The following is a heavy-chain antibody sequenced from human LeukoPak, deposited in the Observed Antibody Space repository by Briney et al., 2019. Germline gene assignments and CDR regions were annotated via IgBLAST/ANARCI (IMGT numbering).Heavy chain of an antibody. D-gene: IGHD3-9*01. V-gene: IGHV3-23*01. CDR2: ISGSGGST. J-gene: IGHJ4*02. CDR1: GFTFSSYA. Sequence: GGSLRLSCAASGFTFSSYAMSWVRQAPGKGLEWVSAISGSGGSTYYADSVKGRFAISRDNSKNTLYLQMNSLRAEDTAVYYCAKELRYFDWLSPFDYWGQGTLVTVSS. CDR3: AKELRYFDWLSPFDY.